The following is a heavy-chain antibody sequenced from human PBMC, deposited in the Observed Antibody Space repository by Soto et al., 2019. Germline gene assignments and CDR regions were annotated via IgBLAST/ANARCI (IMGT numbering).Heavy chain of an antibody. V-gene: IGHV2-5*02. CDR1: GFSLNTRGVG. Sequence: QITLKESGPTLVKPTQTLTLTCTFSGFSLNTRGVGVAWIRQPPGKALEWLALIYWDDDNRYSPSPKSRLTITKDTSKNQVVLTMTNMDPVDTGTYYCAHDSSGWLGFDYWGQGTLVTVSS. CDR3: AHDSSGWLGFDY. CDR2: IYWDDDN. D-gene: IGHD6-19*01. J-gene: IGHJ4*02.